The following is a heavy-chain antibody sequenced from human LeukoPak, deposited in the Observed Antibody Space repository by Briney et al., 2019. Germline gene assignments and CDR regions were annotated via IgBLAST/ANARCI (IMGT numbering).Heavy chain of an antibody. CDR3: ARFPGVDY. J-gene: IGHJ4*02. CDR2: IYYSGST. V-gene: IGHV4-39*01. CDR1: GGSISSSSYY. Sequence: PSETLSLTCTVSGGSISSSSYYWGWMRQPPGKGLEWIGSIYYSGSTYYNPSLKSRVTISVDTSKHQCPLKLSSVTAADTAVYYCARFPGVDYWGQGTLVTVSS. D-gene: IGHD3-10*01.